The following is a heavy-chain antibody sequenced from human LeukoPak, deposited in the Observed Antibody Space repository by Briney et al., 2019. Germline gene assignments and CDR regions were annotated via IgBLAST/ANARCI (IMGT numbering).Heavy chain of an antibody. D-gene: IGHD6-13*01. Sequence: GASVTVSCKASGYTFTGYYMHWVRQAPGQGLEWMGWINPNSGGTNYAQKFQGRVTMTRDTSISTAYMELSRLRSDDTAVYYCASYRAAAGTGYYYYGMDVWGQGTTVTVSS. CDR3: ASYRAAAGTGYYYYGMDV. J-gene: IGHJ6*02. CDR1: GYTFTGYY. V-gene: IGHV1-2*02. CDR2: INPNSGGT.